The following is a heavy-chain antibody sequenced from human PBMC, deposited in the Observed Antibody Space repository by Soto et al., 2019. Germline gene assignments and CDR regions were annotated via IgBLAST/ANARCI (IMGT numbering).Heavy chain of an antibody. CDR2: INPNSGGT. D-gene: IGHD6-6*01. Sequence: ASVKVSCKASGYTFTGYYMHWVRQAPGQGLEWMGWINPNSGGTNYAQKFQGWVTMTRDTSISTAYMELSRLRSDDTAVYYCARGVGSSSSVAFDIWGQGTMVTVSS. CDR3: ARGVGSSSSVAFDI. J-gene: IGHJ3*02. CDR1: GYTFTGYY. V-gene: IGHV1-2*04.